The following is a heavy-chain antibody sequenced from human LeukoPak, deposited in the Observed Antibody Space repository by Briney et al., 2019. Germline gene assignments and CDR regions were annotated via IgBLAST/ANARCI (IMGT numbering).Heavy chain of an antibody. D-gene: IGHD3-10*01. Sequence: SETLSLTCTVSGGSISSYYWSWIRQPPGRGLEWIGYIYYIGTTTYNPPLKSRVTMSLDTSKNQFSLKLSSVTAADTAVYYCAREITMVRGVIIPSGHNWFDPWGQGTLVTVSS. CDR2: IYYIGTT. J-gene: IGHJ5*02. CDR3: AREITMVRGVIIPSGHNWFDP. V-gene: IGHV4-59*12. CDR1: GGSISSYY.